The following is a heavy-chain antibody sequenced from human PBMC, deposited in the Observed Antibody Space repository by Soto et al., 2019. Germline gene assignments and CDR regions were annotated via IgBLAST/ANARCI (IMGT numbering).Heavy chain of an antibody. CDR1: GFSLSTSGMC. J-gene: IGHJ4*02. CDR2: IDWYDDI. V-gene: IGHV2-70*12. Sequence: GPTLVNPTQTLTLTCTFSGFSLSTSGMCVSWIRQPPGKALEWLARIDWYDDIYYSTYLKTRLTITKDTSKNQVVLTMTHMGPVDTATYYCAHGRVDTVLATEYWGQGILVTVSS. CDR3: AHGRVDTVLATEY. D-gene: IGHD5-18*01.